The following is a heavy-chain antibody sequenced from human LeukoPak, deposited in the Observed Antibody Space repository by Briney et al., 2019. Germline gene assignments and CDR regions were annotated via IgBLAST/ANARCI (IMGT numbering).Heavy chain of an antibody. J-gene: IGHJ4*02. CDR3: ARDNSVAGTGYFDY. V-gene: IGHV1-18*01. CDR1: GYTFTSYG. D-gene: IGHD6-19*01. CDR2: ISAYNGNT. Sequence: ASVKVSCKASGYTFTSYGISWARQAPGQGLEWMGWISAYNGNTNYAQKLQGRVTMTTDTSTSTAYMELRSLRSDDTAVYYCARDNSVAGTGYFDYWGQGTLVTVSS.